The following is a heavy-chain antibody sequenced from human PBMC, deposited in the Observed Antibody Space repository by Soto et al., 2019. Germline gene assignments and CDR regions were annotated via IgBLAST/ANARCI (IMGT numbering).Heavy chain of an antibody. D-gene: IGHD3-16*02. CDR2: IHNSGTT. CDR3: ARGVTFGGVIAPRFDP. CDR1: GGSISSGDYY. V-gene: IGHV4-31*11. J-gene: IGHJ5*02. Sequence: TLSLSCAVSGGSISSGDYYWIWIRHHPGKGLEWIGYIHNSGTTYYIPPLKSRVAMTVDTSKNQLSLKLTSVTAADTAVYYCARGVTFGGVIAPRFDPWGQGTLVTVSS.